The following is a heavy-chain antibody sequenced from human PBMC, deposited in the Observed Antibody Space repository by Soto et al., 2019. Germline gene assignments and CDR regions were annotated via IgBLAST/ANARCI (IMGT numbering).Heavy chain of an antibody. Sequence: QVQLVQSGAEVKKPGSSVKVSCKASGGTFSSYAISWVRQAPGQGLEWMGDIIPMFGTANYAQKLQDTVTITADESTGAGSMELSGLRAEDTAVYSCARSEASRDFDYWGQGTLVTVSS. V-gene: IGHV1-69*12. CDR2: IIPMFGTA. J-gene: IGHJ4*02. CDR3: ARSEASRDFDY. CDR1: GGTFSSYA. D-gene: IGHD2-2*01.